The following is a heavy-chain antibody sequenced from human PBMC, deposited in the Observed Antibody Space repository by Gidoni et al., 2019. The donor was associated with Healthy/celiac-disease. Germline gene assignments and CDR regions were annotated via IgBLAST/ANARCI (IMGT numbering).Heavy chain of an antibody. CDR1: GGTFSSYA. CDR3: ASPLTGTTLSYYYYMDV. CDR2: IIPIFGTA. V-gene: IGHV1-69*06. D-gene: IGHD1-7*01. J-gene: IGHJ6*03. Sequence: QVQLVQSGAEVKKPGSSVKVSCKASGGTFSSYAISWVRQATGQGREWMGGIIPIFGTANYAQKFQGRVTITADKSTSTAYMELSSLRSEDTAVYYCASPLTGTTLSYYYYMDVWGKGTTVTVSS.